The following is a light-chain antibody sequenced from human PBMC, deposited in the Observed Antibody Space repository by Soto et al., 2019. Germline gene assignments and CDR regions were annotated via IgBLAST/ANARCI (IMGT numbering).Light chain of an antibody. J-gene: IGKJ5*01. Sequence: EIVMTQSPATLSVSPGERATXXXXXSQSVNSNLAWYQXXPAQAXXLXXYGASTRATGIPARFSGSGSGTEFTLTISSLQSEDFAAYYCQQYDNWPPITFGQGTRLEIK. CDR2: GAS. V-gene: IGKV3-15*01. CDR3: QQYDNWPPIT. CDR1: QSVNSN.